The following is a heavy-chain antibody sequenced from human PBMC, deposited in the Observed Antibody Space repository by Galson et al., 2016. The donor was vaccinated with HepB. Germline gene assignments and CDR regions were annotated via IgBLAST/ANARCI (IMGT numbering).Heavy chain of an antibody. J-gene: IGHJ6*02. CDR3: ARDRRKYLSIDQGMDV. D-gene: IGHD2/OR15-2a*01. CDR1: GGFINGYF. CDR2: IYDSGST. Sequence: ATLSLHCSVSGGFINGYFWSWIRQPPGKGLEWNGSIYDSGSTHYNPYLKSRVIISLDTSKNQFSLKLTSVTAADTAVYRCARDRRKYLSIDQGMDVWGQGTTVTVSS. V-gene: IGHV4-59*01.